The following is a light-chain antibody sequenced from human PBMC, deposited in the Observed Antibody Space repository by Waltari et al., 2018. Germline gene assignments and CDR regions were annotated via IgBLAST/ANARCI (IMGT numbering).Light chain of an antibody. CDR2: AAS. J-gene: IGKJ1*01. V-gene: IGKV1-9*01. Sequence: IQLTQSPSALSASVGDRVTITCRATQDISTYLAWYQQEPGKAPKLLIYAASTLQSGVPSRFSGSGSGTDFTLTISSLQPEDFATYYCQQFNSYPRTFGQGTKVEIK. CDR1: QDISTY. CDR3: QQFNSYPRT.